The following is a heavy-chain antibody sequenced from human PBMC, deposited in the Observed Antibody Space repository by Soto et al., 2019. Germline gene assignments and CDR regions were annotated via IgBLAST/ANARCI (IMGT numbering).Heavy chain of an antibody. V-gene: IGHV3-33*01. D-gene: IGHD5-12*01. CDR2: IWYDASNK. CDR1: GFTFRTYG. CDR3: ERGRVDGGGLDL. Sequence: VQLVESGGGVVQPGRSLRLSCAASGFTFRTYGMYWVRQAPGKGLEWVAVIWYDASNKYYADSVKGRFTSSRDNSENTLYVQMNSLRAEDTAVYYWERGRVDGGGLDLWGQGTLVTVSS. J-gene: IGHJ4*02.